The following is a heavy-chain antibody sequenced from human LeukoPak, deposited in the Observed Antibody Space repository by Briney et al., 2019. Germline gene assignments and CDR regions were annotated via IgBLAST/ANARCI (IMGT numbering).Heavy chain of an antibody. V-gene: IGHV3-66*02. CDR1: GFTVSSNY. Sequence: GGSLRLSCAASGFTVSSNYMSWVRQAPGKGLEWVSVIYSGGSTYYADSVKGRFTISRDNSKNTLYLQMNSLRAEDTAVYYCARDRDTMVQGVAAGYYYGMDVWGQGTTVTVSS. J-gene: IGHJ6*02. CDR3: ARDRDTMVQGVAAGYYYGMDV. D-gene: IGHD3-10*01. CDR2: IYSGGST.